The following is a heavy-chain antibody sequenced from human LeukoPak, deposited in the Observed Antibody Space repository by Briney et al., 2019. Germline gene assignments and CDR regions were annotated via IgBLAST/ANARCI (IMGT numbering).Heavy chain of an antibody. CDR3: ARATGTWGHDGFDI. CDR1: GYTFTGYY. D-gene: IGHD3-16*01. J-gene: IGHJ3*02. Sequence: ASVKVSCKASGYTFTGYYIHWVRQAPGQGLEWMGWIYPYSGDTNYAQRLQGRVTMTTDTSTTTAYMELRSLRSDDTAVYYCARATGTWGHDGFDIWGQGTMVTVSS. V-gene: IGHV1-18*04. CDR2: IYPYSGDT.